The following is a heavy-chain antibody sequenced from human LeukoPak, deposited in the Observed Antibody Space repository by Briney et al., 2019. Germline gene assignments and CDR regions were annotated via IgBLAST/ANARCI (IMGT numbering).Heavy chain of an antibody. V-gene: IGHV1-18*01. Sequence: ASVKVSCKASGYTFTSYGISWVRQAPGQGLEWMGWISAYNGNTNYAQKLQGRVTMTTDTSTSTAYMELGSLRPDDTAVYYCARAGYCSSTSCSMSGWFDPWGQGTLVTVSS. J-gene: IGHJ5*02. D-gene: IGHD2-2*01. CDR1: GYTFTSYG. CDR2: ISAYNGNT. CDR3: ARAGYCSSTSCSMSGWFDP.